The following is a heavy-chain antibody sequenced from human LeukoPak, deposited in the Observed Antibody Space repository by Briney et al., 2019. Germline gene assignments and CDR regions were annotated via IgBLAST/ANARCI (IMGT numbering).Heavy chain of an antibody. CDR3: AVALGYYYGMDV. Sequence: ASVKVSCKASGYTFTSYDINWVRQATGQGLEWMGWMNPNSGNTGYAQKFQGRVTMTRNTSISTAYMELSSLRSEDTAVYYCAVALGYYYGMDVWGKGTTVTVSS. J-gene: IGHJ6*04. D-gene: IGHD3-16*01. CDR1: GYTFTSYD. V-gene: IGHV1-8*01. CDR2: MNPNSGNT.